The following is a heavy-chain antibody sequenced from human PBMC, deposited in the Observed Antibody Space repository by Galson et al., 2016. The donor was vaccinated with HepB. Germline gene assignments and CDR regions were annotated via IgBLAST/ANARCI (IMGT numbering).Heavy chain of an antibody. V-gene: IGHV3-23*01. CDR1: KFTFSTCA. Sequence: LRLSCAASKFTFSTCAMSWVRQAPGKGLEWVSSISGSGDKTFHAESVKGRFTISRDNSRDTLFLQMNSLTVDNTAVYYCAKDAKRMTSGNGGTYDSWGQGTLVTVSS. J-gene: IGHJ4*02. CDR2: ISGSGDKT. D-gene: IGHD4-23*01. CDR3: AKDAKRMTSGNGGTYDS.